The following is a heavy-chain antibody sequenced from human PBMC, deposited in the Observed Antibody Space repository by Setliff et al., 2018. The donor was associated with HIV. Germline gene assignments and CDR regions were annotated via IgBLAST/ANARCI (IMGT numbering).Heavy chain of an antibody. CDR3: ARDHKYYYDSSGLDY. CDR1: GGTISNNNYH. V-gene: IGHV4-39*07. D-gene: IGHD3-22*01. CDR2: IYYLGST. Sequence: PSETLSLTCSVSGGTISNNNYHWGWIRQPPGEGLEWIGSIYYLGSTYYNPSVKSRVTISIDTSKNQFSLRLSSVTAADTAVYYCARDHKYYYDSSGLDYWGQGTLVTVSS. J-gene: IGHJ4*02.